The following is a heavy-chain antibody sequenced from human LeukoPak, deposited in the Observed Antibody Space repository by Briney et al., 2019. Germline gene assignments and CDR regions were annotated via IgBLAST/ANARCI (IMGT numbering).Heavy chain of an antibody. J-gene: IGHJ3*02. CDR3: ARGADCSSTSCYGPEWAFDI. CDR2: IIPIFGTA. CDR1: GGTFSSYA. V-gene: IGHV1-69*13. D-gene: IGHD2-2*01. Sequence: SVTVSCKASGGTFSSYAISWVRQAPGQGLEWMGGIIPIFGTANYAQKFQGRVTITADESTSTAYMELSSLRSDDTAVYYCARGADCSSTSCYGPEWAFDIWGQGTMVTVSS.